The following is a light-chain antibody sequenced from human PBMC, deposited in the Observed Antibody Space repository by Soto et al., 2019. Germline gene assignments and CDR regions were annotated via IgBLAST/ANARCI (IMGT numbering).Light chain of an antibody. CDR1: RSLSSSY. CDR3: QQQGT. Sequence: EILLTQSPGTLSLSPGDRATLSCRASRSLSSSYVVWYQQKPGQAPRLLIYAASRRATGIPDRFSGSGSATEYTRTLSRLEPEDFAVYYCQQQGTFGQGTKLEIK. V-gene: IGKV3-20*01. J-gene: IGKJ2*01. CDR2: AAS.